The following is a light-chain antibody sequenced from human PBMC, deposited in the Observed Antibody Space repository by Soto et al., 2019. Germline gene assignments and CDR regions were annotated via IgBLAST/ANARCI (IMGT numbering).Light chain of an antibody. V-gene: IGKV3-11*01. J-gene: IGKJ4*01. CDR2: DAS. CDR1: QSVSGC. Sequence: EIVLTQSPATLSLSPGERATLSCRASQSVSGCLAWYQQKPGQAPRLLISDASNRATGIPARFSGSGSETDFTLTISSLEPEDSAVYYCQQRSNWPSLTFGGGTKVDIK. CDR3: QQRSNWPSLT.